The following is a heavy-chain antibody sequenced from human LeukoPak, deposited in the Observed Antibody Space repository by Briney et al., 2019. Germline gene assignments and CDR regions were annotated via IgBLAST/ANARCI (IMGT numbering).Heavy chain of an antibody. D-gene: IGHD1-26*01. V-gene: IGHV4-59*10. CDR2: IYTSGST. CDR1: GGSFSGYY. Sequence: SETLSLTCAVYGGSFSGYYWSWIRQPAGKGLEWIGRIYTSGSTNYNPSLKSRVTISVDTSKNQFSLKLSSVTAADTAVYYCARGQWELQVFDYWGQGTLVTVSS. J-gene: IGHJ4*02. CDR3: ARGQWELQVFDY.